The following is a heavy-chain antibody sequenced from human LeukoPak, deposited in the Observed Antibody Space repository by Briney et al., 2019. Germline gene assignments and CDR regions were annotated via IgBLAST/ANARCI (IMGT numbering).Heavy chain of an antibody. D-gene: IGHD2/OR15-2a*01. CDR3: AREENIVVEDAFDI. CDR2: IYTSGST. J-gene: IGHJ3*02. Sequence: PSETLSLTCTVSGGSISSYYWSWIRQPAGKGLEWIGRIYTSGSTNYNPSLKSRVTMSVDTSKNQFSLKLSSVTAADTAVYYCAREENIVVEDAFDIWGQGTMVTVSS. CDR1: GGSISSYY. V-gene: IGHV4-4*07.